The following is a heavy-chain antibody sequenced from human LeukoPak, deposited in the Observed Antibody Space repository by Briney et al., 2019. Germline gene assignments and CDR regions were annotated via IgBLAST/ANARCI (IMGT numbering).Heavy chain of an antibody. D-gene: IGHD3-10*01. CDR1: GYTFTGYY. CDR3: ARDSGIWFGEFPLDY. V-gene: IGHV1-18*04. Sequence: GASVKVSCKASGYTFTGYYMHWVRQAPGQGLEWMGWVSANNGNTKYPQKLQGRVTMSTDRSTSTAYMELRSLRSNDTAVYYCARDSGIWFGEFPLDYWAQGTLVIVSS. J-gene: IGHJ4*02. CDR2: VSANNGNT.